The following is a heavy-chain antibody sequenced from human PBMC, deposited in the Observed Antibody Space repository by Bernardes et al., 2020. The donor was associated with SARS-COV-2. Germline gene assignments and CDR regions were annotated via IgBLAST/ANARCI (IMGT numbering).Heavy chain of an antibody. CDR3: ARDRGSFGVVIIPAYYYMDV. D-gene: IGHD3-3*01. CDR1: GFTFDDYG. J-gene: IGHJ6*03. V-gene: IGHV3-20*04. CDR2: INWNGCST. Sequence: GGSLRLSCAASGFTFDDYGMSWVRQAPGKGLEWVSGINWNGCSTGYADSVKGRFTISRDNAKNSLYLQMNSLRAEDTALYYCARDRGSFGVVIIPAYYYMDVWGKGTTVTVSS.